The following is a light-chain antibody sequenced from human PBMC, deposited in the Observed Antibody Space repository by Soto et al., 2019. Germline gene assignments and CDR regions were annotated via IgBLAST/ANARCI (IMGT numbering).Light chain of an antibody. V-gene: IGLV2-14*01. CDR1: SSDVGGYNY. CDR2: EVS. J-gene: IGLJ1*01. Sequence: QSALTQPASVSGSPGQSITISCTGTSSDVGGYNYVSWYQQHPGKAPKLMIYEVSNRPSGVSNRFSGSKSGNTSSLTISGIQAADEADYYCSSYTSSSTRVFGTGTKLTVL. CDR3: SSYTSSSTRV.